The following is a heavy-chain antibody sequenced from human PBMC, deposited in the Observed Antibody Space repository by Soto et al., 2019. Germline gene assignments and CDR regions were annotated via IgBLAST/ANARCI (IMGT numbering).Heavy chain of an antibody. CDR1: GYTFTSYY. V-gene: IGHV1-46*01. CDR3: TRGLHYDTTGPNFAD. D-gene: IGHD1-1*01. Sequence: ASVKVSCKASGYTFTSYYMNWVRQAPGQGLEWMGIINPSGGSTSYAQKFQGRVTMTRDTSTSTVYMELSSLRSDDTGVYYCTRGLHYDTTGPNFADWGQGTLVTVSS. CDR2: INPSGGST. J-gene: IGHJ4*02.